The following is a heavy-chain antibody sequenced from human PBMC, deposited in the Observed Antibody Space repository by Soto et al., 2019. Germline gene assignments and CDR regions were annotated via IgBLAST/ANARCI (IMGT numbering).Heavy chain of an antibody. CDR2: ISGSGGST. CDR1: GFTFSSYA. J-gene: IGHJ6*02. CDR3: AKVGSGTKYYYYGMDV. Sequence: LRLSCAASGFTFSSYAMSWVRQAPGKGLEWVSAISGSGGSTYYADSVKGRFTISRDNSKNTLYLQMNSLRAEDTAVYYCAKVGSGTKYYYYGMDVWGQGTTVTVSS. D-gene: IGHD1-26*01. V-gene: IGHV3-23*01.